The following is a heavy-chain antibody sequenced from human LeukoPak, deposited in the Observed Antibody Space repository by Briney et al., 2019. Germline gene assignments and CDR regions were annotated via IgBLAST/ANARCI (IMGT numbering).Heavy chain of an antibody. CDR3: ARESASRGFFDP. J-gene: IGHJ5*02. D-gene: IGHD2-2*01. V-gene: IGHV3-53*01. CDR1: GFTVSSNY. CDR2: IYSGGST. Sequence: GGSLRLSCAAPGFTVSSNYMSWVRQAPGKGLEWVSIIYSGGSTYYADSVKGRFTISRDNSKNTLYLQMNSLRAEDTAVYYCARESASRGFFDPWGQGTLVTVSS.